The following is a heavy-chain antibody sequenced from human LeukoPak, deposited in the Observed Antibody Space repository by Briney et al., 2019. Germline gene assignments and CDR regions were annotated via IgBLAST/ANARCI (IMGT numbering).Heavy chain of an antibody. J-gene: IGHJ6*03. CDR3: ARGPPHGKYYYMDV. CDR2: IGTASDT. CDR1: GFTFSSFD. D-gene: IGHD1-1*01. Sequence: GSLRLSCAASGFTFSSFDMHWVRQPTGQGLEWVSTIGTASDTYYPGSVEGRFTLSRDNAKNSLYLQMNSLTAGDTAVYYCARGPPHGKYYYMDVWGKGTTVTVSS. V-gene: IGHV3-13*01.